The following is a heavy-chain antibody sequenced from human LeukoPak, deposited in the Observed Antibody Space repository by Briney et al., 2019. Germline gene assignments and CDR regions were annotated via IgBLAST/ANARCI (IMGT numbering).Heavy chain of an antibody. CDR1: GFTFSTYW. Sequence: GGSLRLSCAASGFTFSTYWMSWVRQAPGKGLEWVANIKQDGSEKYYVDSVKGRFTISRDNAKNSLYLQMSSLRAEDTAVYYCARDYGGSYYLDCWGQGTLVTVSS. CDR3: ARDYGGSYYLDC. CDR2: IKQDGSEK. D-gene: IGHD1-26*01. V-gene: IGHV3-7*01. J-gene: IGHJ4*02.